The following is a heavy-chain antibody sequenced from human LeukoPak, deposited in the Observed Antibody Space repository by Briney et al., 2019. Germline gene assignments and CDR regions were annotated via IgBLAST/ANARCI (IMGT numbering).Heavy chain of an antibody. J-gene: IGHJ4*02. V-gene: IGHV3-43*02. CDR2: ISGDGGST. CDR1: GFTFDDYA. CDR3: ARGSTTYMTSYDYVWGSYFTDY. D-gene: IGHD3-16*01. Sequence: GVSLRLSCAASGFTFDDYAMHWVRQAPGKGLEWVSLISGDGGSTYYADSVKGRFTISRDNSKNSLYLQMNSLRAEDTAVYYCARGSTTYMTSYDYVWGSYFTDYWGQGTLVTVSS.